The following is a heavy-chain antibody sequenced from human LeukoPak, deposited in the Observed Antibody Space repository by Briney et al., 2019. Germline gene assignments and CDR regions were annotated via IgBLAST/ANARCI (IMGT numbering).Heavy chain of an antibody. J-gene: IGHJ4*02. D-gene: IGHD6-19*01. V-gene: IGHV3-23*01. Sequence: GGSLRLSCAASGFTFSSYAMNWVRQAPGKGLEWVSAISENGARTYYADSVKGRFTISRDNSKNTLYLQMSSLKAEDTAIYYCAKKRIAVAMGNCFDYWGQGTLVTVSS. CDR2: ISENGART. CDR1: GFTFSSYA. CDR3: AKKRIAVAMGNCFDY.